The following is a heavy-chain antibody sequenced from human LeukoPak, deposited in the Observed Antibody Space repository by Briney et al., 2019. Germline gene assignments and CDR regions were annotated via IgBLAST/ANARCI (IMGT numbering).Heavy chain of an antibody. V-gene: IGHV3-9*03. CDR2: ISWNSGSI. CDR1: GFTFDDYA. D-gene: IGHD3-22*01. J-gene: IGHJ3*02. Sequence: GGSLRLSCAASGFTFDDYAMHWVRQAPGKGLEWVSGISWNSGSIGYADSVKGRFTISRDNAKNSLYLQMNSLRAEDMALYYCAKDMGSSGLRMDAFDIWGQGTMVTVSS. CDR3: AKDMGSSGLRMDAFDI.